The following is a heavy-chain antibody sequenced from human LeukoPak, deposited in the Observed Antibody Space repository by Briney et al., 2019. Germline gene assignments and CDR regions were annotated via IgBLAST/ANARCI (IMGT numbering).Heavy chain of an antibody. CDR3: ARGGSSRGDRFDY. CDR2: IIPIFGTA. Sequence: SVKVSCKASGGTFSSYAISWVRQAPGQGPEWMGRIIPIFGTANYAQKFQGRVTITTDESTSTAYMELSSLRSEDTAVYYCARGGSSRGDRFDYWGQGTLVTVSS. J-gene: IGHJ4*02. V-gene: IGHV1-69*05. D-gene: IGHD3-10*01. CDR1: GGTFSSYA.